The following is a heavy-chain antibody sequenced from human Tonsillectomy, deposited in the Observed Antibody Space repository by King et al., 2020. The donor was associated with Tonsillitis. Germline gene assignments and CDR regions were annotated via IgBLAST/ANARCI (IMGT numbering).Heavy chain of an antibody. CDR3: VQRRFVDTAILDAFDI. D-gene: IGHD5-18*01. V-gene: IGHV3-64D*06. Sequence: VQLVESGGVLVQPGGSLRLSCSASGFTFSRYAMHWVRQAPGKGLEYVSAISDNGGSTHYADSVKGRFTISRDNSKNTLNLQMSSLRAEDTAVYYCVQRRFVDTAILDAFDIWGAGTTVT. CDR1: GFTFSRYA. J-gene: IGHJ3*02. CDR2: ISDNGGST.